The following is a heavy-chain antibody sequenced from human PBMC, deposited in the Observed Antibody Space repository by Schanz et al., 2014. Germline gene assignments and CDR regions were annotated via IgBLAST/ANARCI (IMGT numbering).Heavy chain of an antibody. V-gene: IGHV7-4-1*02. CDR1: GYIFSSYA. J-gene: IGHJ6*02. CDR2: INPTTGNP. CDR3: ARARYGLDV. Sequence: QLVQSGSEFRKPGASVKVSCKASGYIFSSYAIHWVRQAPGQGLEWMGWINPTTGNPGYAQGFTGRFVFSFDTSVSTAYLQISGLKAEDTAGEEGARARYGLDVWGQGTTVTVSS.